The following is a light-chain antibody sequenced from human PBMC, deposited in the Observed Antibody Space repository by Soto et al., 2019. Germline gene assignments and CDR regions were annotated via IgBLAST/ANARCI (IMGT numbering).Light chain of an antibody. V-gene: IGLV2-14*01. CDR1: SSDVGGYNY. CDR2: EVS. Sequence: QSALTQPASVSGSPGQSITISCTGTSSDVGGYNYVSWYQQHPGKAPKLLIYEVSNRPSGVSNRFSGSKSGNTASLTISGLQAEDEADYYCSSYTDTNTYVFGTGTKVTV. CDR3: SSYTDTNTYV. J-gene: IGLJ1*01.